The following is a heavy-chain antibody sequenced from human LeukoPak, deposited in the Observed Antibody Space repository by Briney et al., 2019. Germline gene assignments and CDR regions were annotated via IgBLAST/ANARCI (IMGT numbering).Heavy chain of an antibody. J-gene: IGHJ6*02. D-gene: IGHD3-10*01. CDR1: GYTFTSYD. CDR3: ARGWAREIGLLWFGELGYYYYYGMDV. Sequence: ASVKVSCKASGYTFTSYDINWVRQATGQGIEWMGWMNPNSGNTGYAQKFQGRVTMTRNTSISTAYMELSSLRSEDTAVYYCARGWAREIGLLWFGELGYYYYYGMDVWGQGTTVTVSS. CDR2: MNPNSGNT. V-gene: IGHV1-8*01.